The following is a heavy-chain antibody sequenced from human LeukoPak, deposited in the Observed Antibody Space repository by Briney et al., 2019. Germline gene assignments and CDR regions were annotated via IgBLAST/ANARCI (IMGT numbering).Heavy chain of an antibody. CDR2: ISWNSGSI. Sequence: GRSLRLSCAASGFTFDDYAMHWVRQAPGKGLEWVSGISWNSGSIGYADSVKGRFTISRDNAKNSLYLQMNSLRAEDTALYYCAKGIYDSSGYYFDYWGQGTLVTVSS. V-gene: IGHV3-9*01. D-gene: IGHD3-22*01. J-gene: IGHJ4*02. CDR1: GFTFDDYA. CDR3: AKGIYDSSGYYFDY.